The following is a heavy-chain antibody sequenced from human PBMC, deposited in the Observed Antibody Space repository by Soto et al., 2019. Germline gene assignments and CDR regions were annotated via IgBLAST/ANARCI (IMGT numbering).Heavy chain of an antibody. Sequence: PSETLSLTCTVSGGSINSGDYSWTWIRQPPGKGLEWIGYIYHTGTTYYNMSLKSRVTISVDRSKNQFSLKLRSVTAADTAVYYCARKTYGDYVGYFAPGGQEIQVTVSS. CDR3: ARKTYGDYVGYFAP. J-gene: IGHJ5*02. CDR2: IYHTGTT. CDR1: GGSINSGDYS. D-gene: IGHD4-17*01. V-gene: IGHV4-30-2*01.